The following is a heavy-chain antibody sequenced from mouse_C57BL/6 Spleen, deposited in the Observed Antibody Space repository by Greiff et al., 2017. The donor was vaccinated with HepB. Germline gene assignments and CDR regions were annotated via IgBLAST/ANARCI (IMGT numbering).Heavy chain of an antibody. D-gene: IGHD1-1*01. CDR3: TSDYYGSSYVLFDY. CDR1: GFTFSSYD. V-gene: IGHV5-9-1*02. CDR2: ISSGGDYI. J-gene: IGHJ2*01. Sequence: EVMLVESGEGLVKPGGSLKLSCAASGFTFSSYDMSWVRQTLEKRLEWVAYISSGGDYIYYADTVKGRFTISRSNARNNLYLQMRSLKSEDTARYYCTSDYYGSSYVLFDYWGQGTTLTVSS.